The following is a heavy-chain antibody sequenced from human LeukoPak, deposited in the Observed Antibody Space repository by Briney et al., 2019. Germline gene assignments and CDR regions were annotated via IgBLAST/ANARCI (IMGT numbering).Heavy chain of an antibody. CDR2: ISGSGGGT. J-gene: IGHJ4*02. CDR3: AKEDGHNFF. Sequence: VGSLRLSCAASVFTFISDAMSWVRQAPGKGLEWVSAISGSGGGTYYADSVKGRFTISRDNSKNTLDLQMNSLRGEETAVYYCAKEDGHNFFWGQRTLVTVSS. D-gene: IGHD5-24*01. V-gene: IGHV3-23*01. CDR1: VFTFISDA.